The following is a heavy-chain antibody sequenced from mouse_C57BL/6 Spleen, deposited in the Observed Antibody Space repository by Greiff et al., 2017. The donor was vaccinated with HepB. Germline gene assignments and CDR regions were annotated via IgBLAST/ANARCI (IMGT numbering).Heavy chain of an antibody. Sequence: EVQLQQSGPELVKPGASVKISCKASGYTFTDYYMNWVKQSHGKSLEWIGDINPNNGGTSYNQKFKGKATLTVDKSSSTAYMELRSLTSEDSAVYYCARGIYYGSTQDYWGQGTSVTVSS. CDR1: GYTFTDYY. CDR2: INPNNGGT. V-gene: IGHV1-26*01. J-gene: IGHJ4*01. D-gene: IGHD1-1*01. CDR3: ARGIYYGSTQDY.